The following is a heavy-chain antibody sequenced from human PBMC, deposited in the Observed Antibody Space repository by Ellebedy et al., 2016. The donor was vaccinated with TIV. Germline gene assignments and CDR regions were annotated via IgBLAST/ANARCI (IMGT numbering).Heavy chain of an antibody. V-gene: IGHV3-7*03. Sequence: GGSLRLSCAASGFTFSSYWMSWVRQAPGKGLEWVANIKQDGSEKYYVDSVKGRFTISRDNDKNSLYLQMNSLRAEDTAVYYCAGGISVAGTSLGFWGQGTLVTVSS. CDR2: IKQDGSEK. J-gene: IGHJ4*02. D-gene: IGHD6-19*01. CDR1: GFTFSSYW. CDR3: AGGISVAGTSLGF.